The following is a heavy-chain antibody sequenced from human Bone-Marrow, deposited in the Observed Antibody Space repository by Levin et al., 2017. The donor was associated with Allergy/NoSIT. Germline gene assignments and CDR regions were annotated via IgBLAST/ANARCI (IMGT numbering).Heavy chain of an antibody. D-gene: IGHD2-21*01. CDR1: GFTFSNYW. V-gene: IGHV3-74*01. Sequence: PGGSLRLSCAASGFTFSNYWMHWVRQVPGKGLEWVSRINGDGSRPYYADSVKGRLTISRDNAKNTLFLQMTSLRAEDTAVYSCARIDCAGDCDSRDWSFDLWGRGTLVTVSS. CDR3: ARIDCAGDCDSRDWSFDL. J-gene: IGHJ2*01. CDR2: INGDGSRP.